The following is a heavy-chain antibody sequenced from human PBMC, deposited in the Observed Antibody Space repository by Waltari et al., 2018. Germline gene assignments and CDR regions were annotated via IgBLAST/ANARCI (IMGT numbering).Heavy chain of an antibody. Sequence: EVQLVESGGGLVKPGGSLRLSCAASGFTFSSYSLNWVRPAPGKGLEWVSSISSSSSYIYYADSVKGRFTISRDNAKNSLYLQMNSLRAEDTAVYYCAGIRGSCLAYWGQGTLVTVSS. CDR3: AGIRGSCLAY. D-gene: IGHD2-15*01. V-gene: IGHV3-21*01. CDR1: GFTFSSYS. CDR2: ISSSSSYI. J-gene: IGHJ4*02.